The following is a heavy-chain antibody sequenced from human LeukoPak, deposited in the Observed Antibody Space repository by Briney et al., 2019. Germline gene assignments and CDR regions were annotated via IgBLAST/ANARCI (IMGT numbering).Heavy chain of an antibody. Sequence: GGSLRLSCAASGFTFSSYWMHWVRQAPGKGLVWASRINGDGTTTSYADSVKGRFTISRDSAKNTLYLQMNSLRAEDTAVYYCASSRDGYNYMNYWGQGTLVTVSS. CDR3: ASSRDGYNYMNY. J-gene: IGHJ4*02. CDR2: INGDGTTT. V-gene: IGHV3-74*01. D-gene: IGHD5-24*01. CDR1: GFTFSSYW.